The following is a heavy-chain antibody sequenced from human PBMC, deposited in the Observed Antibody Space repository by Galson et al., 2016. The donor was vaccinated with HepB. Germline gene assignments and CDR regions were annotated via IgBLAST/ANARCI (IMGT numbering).Heavy chain of an antibody. CDR2: IYYSGSP. CDR3: ARTKWFGELFDF. Sequence: ETLPLTCTVSGGSLSPNYWSWVRQSPGKGLQWIGYIYYSGSPNYNPSLKSRATISVDTSKNGFSLKLSSVAAAETAVYYCARTKWFGELFDFWGQGTLVTVSS. CDR1: GGSLSPNY. J-gene: IGHJ4*02. D-gene: IGHD3-10*01. V-gene: IGHV4-59*01.